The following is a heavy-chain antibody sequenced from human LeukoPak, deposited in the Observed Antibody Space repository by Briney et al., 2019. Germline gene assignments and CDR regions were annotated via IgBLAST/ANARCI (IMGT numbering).Heavy chain of an antibody. CDR1: GGSISSYY. J-gene: IGHJ6*02. Sequence: SETLSLTCTVSGGSISSYYWSWIRQPAGKGLEWIGRIYTSGSTNYNPSLKSRVTMSVDTSKNQFSLKLSSVTAADTAVYYCAAYCGGDCYPQLSLGMDVWGQGTTVTVSS. CDR3: AAYCGGDCYPQLSLGMDV. CDR2: IYTSGST. V-gene: IGHV4-4*07. D-gene: IGHD2-21*02.